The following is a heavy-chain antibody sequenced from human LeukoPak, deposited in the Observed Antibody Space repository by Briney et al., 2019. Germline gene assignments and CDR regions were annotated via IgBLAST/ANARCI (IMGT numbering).Heavy chain of an antibody. V-gene: IGHV4-39*02. Sequence: SETLSLTCTVSGGSISSSSYYWGWIRQPPGKGLEWIGSIYYSGSTYYNPSLKSRVTISVDTSKNQFSLKLSSVTAADTALYYCARESNYYGTSGYYWGYFDYWGQGTLVTVSA. D-gene: IGHD3-22*01. CDR2: IYYSGST. CDR1: GGSISSSSYY. J-gene: IGHJ4*02. CDR3: ARESNYYGTSGYYWGYFDY.